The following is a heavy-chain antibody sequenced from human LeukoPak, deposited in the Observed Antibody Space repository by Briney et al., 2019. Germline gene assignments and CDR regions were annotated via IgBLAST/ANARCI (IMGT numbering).Heavy chain of an antibody. J-gene: IGHJ4*02. V-gene: IGHV4-34*01. CDR2: INHSGST. Sequence: PSETLSLTCAVYGGSFSGYYWSWIRQPPGKGLEWIGEINHSGSTNYNPSLKSRVTISADTSKNQFSLKLSSVTAADTAVYYCATNTAMLRYFDYWGQGTLVTVSS. D-gene: IGHD5-18*01. CDR1: GGSFSGYY. CDR3: ATNTAMLRYFDY.